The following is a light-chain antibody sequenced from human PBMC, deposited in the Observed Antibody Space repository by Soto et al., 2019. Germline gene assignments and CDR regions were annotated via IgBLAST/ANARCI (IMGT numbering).Light chain of an antibody. CDR3: SPYTTTGTLV. CDR1: SSDIGYYDY. CDR2: DVS. J-gene: IGLJ2*01. Sequence: QSALTQPASVSGSPGQSITISCTGTSSDIGYYDYVSWYQQHPDKAPKLMIYDVSNRPSGVSNRFSGSKSGNTAALTISGLQAEDEADYYCSPYTTTGTLVFGGGTKVTVL. V-gene: IGLV2-14*01.